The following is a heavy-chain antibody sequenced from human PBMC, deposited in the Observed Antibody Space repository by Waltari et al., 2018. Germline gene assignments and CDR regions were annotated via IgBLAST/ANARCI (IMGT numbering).Heavy chain of an antibody. Sequence: EVQLLESGGGLVQPGGSLSLSCAASGFTFSGSAMSGVRQAPGKGLEWVSAISGSGGSTYYADSVKGRFTISRDNSKNTLYLQMNSLRAEDTAVYYCAKDDIRQLELPGWGQGTLVTVSS. CDR2: ISGSGGST. CDR1: GFTFSGSA. V-gene: IGHV3-23*01. CDR3: AKDDIRQLELPG. D-gene: IGHD1-7*01. J-gene: IGHJ4*02.